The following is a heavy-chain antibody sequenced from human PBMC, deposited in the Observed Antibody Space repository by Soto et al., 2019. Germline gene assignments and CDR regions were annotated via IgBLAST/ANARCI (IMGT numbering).Heavy chain of an antibody. D-gene: IGHD1-20*01. CDR3: ARSPRVTGTTPGSYGMDV. CDR2: IDPSDSYT. J-gene: IGHJ6*02. V-gene: IGHV5-10-1*01. Sequence: ESLKISCKGSGYSFTSYWISWVRQMPGKGLEWMGRIDPSDSYTNYSPSFQGHVTISADKSISTAYLQWSSLKASDTAMYYCARSPRVTGTTPGSYGMDVWGQGTTVTVSS. CDR1: GYSFTSYW.